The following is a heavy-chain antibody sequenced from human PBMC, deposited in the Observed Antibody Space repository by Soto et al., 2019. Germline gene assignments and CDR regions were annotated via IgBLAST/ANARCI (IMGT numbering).Heavy chain of an antibody. CDR2: ISGSGGST. CDR1: GFTFSSYA. J-gene: IGHJ4*02. D-gene: IGHD6-6*01. Sequence: GGSLRLCCAASGFTFSSYAMSWVRQAPGKGLEWVSAISGSGGSTYYADSVKGRFTISRDNSKNTLYLQMNSLRAEDTAVYYCAIDIGYSSSSAPIDYWAQGTLVTGSS. CDR3: AIDIGYSSSSAPIDY. V-gene: IGHV3-23*01.